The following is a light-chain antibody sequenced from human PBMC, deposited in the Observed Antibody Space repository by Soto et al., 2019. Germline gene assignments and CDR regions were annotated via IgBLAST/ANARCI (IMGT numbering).Light chain of an antibody. Sequence: DIQMTQSPSTLSASVGDRVTITCRASQSIGSSLAWYQQKPGKAPKLLIYKASSLESGVPSRFSGSGSGTEFTLTISSLQHDDFASYYCQQHGSYSPCTFGQGTKVEIK. J-gene: IGKJ1*01. CDR3: QQHGSYSPCT. V-gene: IGKV1-5*03. CDR2: KAS. CDR1: QSIGSS.